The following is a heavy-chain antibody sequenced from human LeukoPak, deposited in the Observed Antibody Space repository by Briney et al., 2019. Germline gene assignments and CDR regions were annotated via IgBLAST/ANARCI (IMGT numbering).Heavy chain of an antibody. Sequence: GESLKISCKGSGYSFTSYWIGWVHQMPGKGLEWMGIIYPGDSDTRYSPSFQGQVTISADKSISTAYLQWSSLKASDTAMYYCARPGSHYYGSGSSIDYWGQGTLVTVSS. CDR3: ARPGSHYYGSGSSIDY. CDR1: GYSFTSYW. D-gene: IGHD3-10*01. J-gene: IGHJ4*02. CDR2: IYPGDSDT. V-gene: IGHV5-51*07.